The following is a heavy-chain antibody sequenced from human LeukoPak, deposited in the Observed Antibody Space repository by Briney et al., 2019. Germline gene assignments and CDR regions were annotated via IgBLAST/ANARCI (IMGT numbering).Heavy chain of an antibody. CDR1: GYTFTSYG. J-gene: IGHJ4*02. Sequence: ASVKVSCKASGYTFTSYGISWVRQAPGQGLEWMGWINPNSGGTNYAQKFQGRVTMTRDTSISTAYMELSRLRSDDTAVYYCARDLGDFWSGYDDYWGQGTLVTVSS. D-gene: IGHD3-3*01. V-gene: IGHV1-2*02. CDR3: ARDLGDFWSGYDDY. CDR2: INPNSGGT.